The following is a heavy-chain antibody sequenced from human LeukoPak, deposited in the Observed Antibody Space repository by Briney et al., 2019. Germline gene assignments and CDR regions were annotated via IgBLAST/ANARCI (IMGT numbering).Heavy chain of an antibody. CDR1: GFTFSSYS. CDR2: ISSSSSYI. D-gene: IGHD4-23*01. Sequence: PGGSLRLSCAASGFTFSSYSMNWVRQAPGKGLEWVSSISSSSSYIYYADSVKGRFTISRDNAKNSLYLQMNSLRAEDTAVYYCARDAISNYGGNSGIDYWGQGTLVTVSS. J-gene: IGHJ4*02. CDR3: ARDAISNYGGNSGIDY. V-gene: IGHV3-21*01.